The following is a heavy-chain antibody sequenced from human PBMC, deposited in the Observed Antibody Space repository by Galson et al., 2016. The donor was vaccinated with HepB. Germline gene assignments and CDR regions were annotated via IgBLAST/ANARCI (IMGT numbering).Heavy chain of an antibody. CDR3: AKPGDVEENYYYALDV. CDR2: ISGTGGNT. CDR1: GFTFSTYA. J-gene: IGHJ6*02. D-gene: IGHD5-24*01. V-gene: IGHV3-23*01. Sequence: SLRLSCAASGFTFSTYAMTWVRQAPGKGLEWVSTISGTGGNTYYADSVTGRFIISRDNSKNTLYLQMNGLRGEDTAVYYCAKPGDVEENYYYALDVWGQGTTVTVSS.